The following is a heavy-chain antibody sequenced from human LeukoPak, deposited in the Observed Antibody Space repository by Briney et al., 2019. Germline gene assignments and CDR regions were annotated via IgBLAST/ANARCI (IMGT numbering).Heavy chain of an antibody. CDR1: GFTFSSYS. CDR3: APRGIAVAGFDY. Sequence: PGGSLRLSCAASGFTFSSYSMNWVRQAPGKGLEWVSSISRSSSYIYYADSVKGRFTISRDNAKNSLYLQMNSLRAEDTAVYYCAPRGIAVAGFDYWGQGTLVTVSS. CDR2: ISRSSSYI. V-gene: IGHV3-21*01. D-gene: IGHD6-19*01. J-gene: IGHJ4*02.